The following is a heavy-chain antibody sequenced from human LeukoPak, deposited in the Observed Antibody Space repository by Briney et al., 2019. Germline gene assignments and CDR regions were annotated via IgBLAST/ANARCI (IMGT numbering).Heavy chain of an antibody. J-gene: IGHJ4*02. V-gene: IGHV4-59*12. CDR3: AKTSGNGWYQDY. D-gene: IGHD6-19*01. Sequence: SETLSLTCTVSGGSISSYYWSWIRQPPGKGLEWIGYIYYGGSTNYNPSLKSRATISVDTSKNQFSLKLSSVTAADTAVYYCAKTSGNGWYQDYWGQGTLVTVSS. CDR2: IYYGGST. CDR1: GGSISSYY.